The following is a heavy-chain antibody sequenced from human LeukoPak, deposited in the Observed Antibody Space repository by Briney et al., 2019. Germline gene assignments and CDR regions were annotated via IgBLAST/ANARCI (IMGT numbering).Heavy chain of an antibody. V-gene: IGHV3-7*01. J-gene: IGHJ5*02. CDR3: ARDSYDFWSGYKTINWFDP. CDR1: GFTFSSYA. CDR2: IKQDGSEK. Sequence: GGSLRLSCAASGFTFSSYAMSWVRQAPGKGLEWVANIKQDGSEKYYVDSVKGRFTISRDNAKNSLYLQMNSLRAEDTAVYYCARDSYDFWSGYKTINWFDPWGQGTLVTVSS. D-gene: IGHD3-3*01.